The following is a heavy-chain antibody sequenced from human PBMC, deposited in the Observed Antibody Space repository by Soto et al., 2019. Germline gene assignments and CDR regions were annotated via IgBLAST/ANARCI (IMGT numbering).Heavy chain of an antibody. J-gene: IGHJ6*02. D-gene: IGHD4-17*01. CDR3: AHSYGETGYYDYGMDV. Sequence: QITLKESGPTLVKPTQTLTLTCTFSGFSLSTSGVGVGWIRQPPGKALEWLALIYWDDDKRYSPSLKRRLTITKDTPKNPVVLTMTNMAPVDTATYYCAHSYGETGYYDYGMDVWGHGTTVTVSS. CDR2: IYWDDDK. CDR1: GFSLSTSGVG. V-gene: IGHV2-5*02.